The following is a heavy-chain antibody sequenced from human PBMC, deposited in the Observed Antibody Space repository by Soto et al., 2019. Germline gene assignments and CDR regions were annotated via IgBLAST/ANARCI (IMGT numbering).Heavy chain of an antibody. Sequence: GASVKVSCKVSGYTLTELSMHWVRQAPGKGLEWMGGFDPDDGETIYAQKFQGRVTMTEDTSTDTAYMELSSLRSDDTAVYYCAREENYYDSGVPVGWFDPWGQGTLVTVTS. J-gene: IGHJ5*02. V-gene: IGHV1-24*01. CDR2: FDPDDGET. D-gene: IGHD3-22*01. CDR1: GYTLTELS. CDR3: AREENYYDSGVPVGWFDP.